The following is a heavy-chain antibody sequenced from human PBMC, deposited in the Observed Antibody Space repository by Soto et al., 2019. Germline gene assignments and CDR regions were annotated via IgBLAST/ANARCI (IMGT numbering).Heavy chain of an antibody. D-gene: IGHD2-15*01. V-gene: IGHV1-69*01. CDR1: GGTFSSYA. Sequence: QVQLVQSGAEVKKPGSSVKVSCKASGGTFSSYAISWVRQAPGQGLEWMGGIIPIFGTANYAQKFQGRVTITADESTSTAYMELSSLRSEDTAVYYCARPGLSAPLVDYYYGMDVWGQGTTVTVSS. CDR2: IIPIFGTA. CDR3: ARPGLSAPLVDYYYGMDV. J-gene: IGHJ6*02.